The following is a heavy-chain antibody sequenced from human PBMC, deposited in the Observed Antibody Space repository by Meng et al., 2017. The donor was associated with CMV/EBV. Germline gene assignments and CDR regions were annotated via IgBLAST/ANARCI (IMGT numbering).Heavy chain of an antibody. Sequence: SETLSLTCTVSGGSISSYYWSWIRQPPGKGLEWIGYIYYSGSTNYNPSLKSRVTITVDTSKNQFSLKLSSVTAADTAVYYCARDRDGYNASGLSYFDLWGRGTLVTVSS. D-gene: IGHD5-24*01. CDR2: IYYSGST. CDR3: ARDRDGYNASGLSYFDL. V-gene: IGHV4-59*01. J-gene: IGHJ2*01. CDR1: GGSISSYY.